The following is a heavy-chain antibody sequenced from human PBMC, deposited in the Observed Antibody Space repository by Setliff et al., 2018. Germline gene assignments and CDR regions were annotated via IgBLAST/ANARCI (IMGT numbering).Heavy chain of an antibody. V-gene: IGHV3-48*04. J-gene: IGHJ4*02. D-gene: IGHD3-16*01. CDR3: ARTTGYRLEGDFDY. CDR1: GFTFSSYS. Sequence: PGGSLRLSCAASGFTFSSYSMNWVRQAPGKGLEWVSYISSSSSTIYYADSVKGRFTISRDNAKNSLYLQRTSLRAEDTAIYDCARTTGYRLEGDFDYWGQGTLVTVSS. CDR2: ISSSSSTI.